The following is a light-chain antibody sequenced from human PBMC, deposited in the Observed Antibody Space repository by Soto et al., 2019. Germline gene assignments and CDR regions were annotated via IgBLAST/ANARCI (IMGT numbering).Light chain of an antibody. CDR1: SSDVGYYNH. V-gene: IGLV2-14*01. Sequence: QSVLTQPASVSGSPGQSITISCTGTSSDVGYYNHVSWYQQHPGKAPKLMISEVNNRPSGVSNRFSGSKSGNTASLSISGLQAEDEADYYCSSYTRSSTVVFGGGTKLTVL. CDR3: SSYTRSSTVV. J-gene: IGLJ2*01. CDR2: EVN.